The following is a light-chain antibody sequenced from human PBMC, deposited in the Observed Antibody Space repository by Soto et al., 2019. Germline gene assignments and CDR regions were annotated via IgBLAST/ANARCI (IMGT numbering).Light chain of an antibody. Sequence: QAVVTQPPSVSGAPGQRVTISSTGSSSNIGAGYDVHWYQQLPGTAPKLLIYGNSNRPSGVPDRCSGSKSGTSASLAITGLQAEDEADYYCQSYDSSLSGSYVFGTGTKVTVL. J-gene: IGLJ1*01. CDR3: QSYDSSLSGSYV. CDR2: GNS. V-gene: IGLV1-40*01. CDR1: SSNIGAGYD.